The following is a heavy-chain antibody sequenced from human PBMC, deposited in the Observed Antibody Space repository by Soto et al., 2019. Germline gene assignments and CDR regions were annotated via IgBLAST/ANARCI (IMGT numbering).Heavy chain of an antibody. CDR2: IIPIIGTI. CDR1: GGTFSTYT. D-gene: IGHD3-22*01. CDR3: AGDPDSHYNDSHASSYP. Sequence: SVKVSCKASGGTFSTYTITWVRQAPGQGLEWMGRIIPIIGTINYAQKFQGRVTITADKFTGTAYMELTRLRSDDTAVYYCAGDPDSHYNDSHASSYPWGQGTLGTVSS. J-gene: IGHJ5*02. V-gene: IGHV1-69*08.